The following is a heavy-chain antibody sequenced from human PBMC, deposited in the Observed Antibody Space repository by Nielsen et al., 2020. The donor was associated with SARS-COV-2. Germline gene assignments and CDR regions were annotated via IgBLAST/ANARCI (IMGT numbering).Heavy chain of an antibody. Sequence: GGSLRLSCAASGFTFDDYAMHWVRQAPGKGLEWVSGISWNSGSIGYADSVKGRFTISRDNAKNSLYLQMNSLRAEDTALYYCAKVFRGWYDDYGMDVWGQGTTVAVSS. CDR1: GFTFDDYA. CDR2: ISWNSGSI. J-gene: IGHJ6*02. D-gene: IGHD6-19*01. V-gene: IGHV3-9*01. CDR3: AKVFRGWYDDYGMDV.